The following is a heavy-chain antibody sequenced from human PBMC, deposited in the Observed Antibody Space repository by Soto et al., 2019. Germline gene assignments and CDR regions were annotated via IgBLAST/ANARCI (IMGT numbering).Heavy chain of an antibody. D-gene: IGHD3-22*01. CDR1: GGTFSSYA. CDR2: IIPIFGTA. Sequence: SVKVSCKASGGTFSSYAISWVRQAPGQGLEWMGGIIPIFGTANYAQKFQGRVTITADESTSTAYMELSSLRSEDTAVYYCASTYDSSGYYQGYWGQGTLVTVSS. CDR3: ASTYDSSGYYQGY. V-gene: IGHV1-69*13. J-gene: IGHJ4*02.